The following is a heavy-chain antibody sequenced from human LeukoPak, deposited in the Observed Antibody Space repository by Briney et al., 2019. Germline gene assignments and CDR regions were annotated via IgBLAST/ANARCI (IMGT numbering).Heavy chain of an antibody. CDR2: IYTSGST. J-gene: IGHJ5*02. CDR1: GGSISSGSYY. CDR3: ARGQRYYYDSSGYNWFDP. D-gene: IGHD3-22*01. Sequence: SETPSLTCTVSGGSISSGSYYWSWIRQPAGKGLEWIGRIYTSGSTNYNPSLKSRVTISVDTSKNQFSLKLSSVTAADTAVYYCARGQRYYYDSSGYNWFDPWGQGTLVTVSS. V-gene: IGHV4-61*02.